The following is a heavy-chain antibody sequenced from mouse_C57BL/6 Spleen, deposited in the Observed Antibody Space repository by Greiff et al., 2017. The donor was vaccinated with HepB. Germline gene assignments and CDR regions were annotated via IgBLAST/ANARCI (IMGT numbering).Heavy chain of an antibody. Sequence: VQLQQSGAELARPGASVKMSCKASGYTFTSYTMHWVKQRPGQGLEWIGYINPSSGYTKSNQKFKDKATLTADKSSSTAYMQLSSLTSEDSAVYYCARGGHDYDGFAYWGQGTLVTVSA. CDR2: INPSSGYT. CDR3: ARGGHDYDGFAY. D-gene: IGHD2-4*01. CDR1: GYTFTSYT. J-gene: IGHJ3*01. V-gene: IGHV1-4*01.